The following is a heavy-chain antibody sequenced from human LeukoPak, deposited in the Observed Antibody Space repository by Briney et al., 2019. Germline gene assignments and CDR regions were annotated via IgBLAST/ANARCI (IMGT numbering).Heavy chain of an antibody. J-gene: IGHJ6*02. CDR1: GGSFSGYY. V-gene: IGHV4-34*01. D-gene: IGHD6-6*01. Sequence: PSETLSLTCAVYGGSFSGYYWSWIRQPPGKGLEWIGEINHSGSTNYNPSLKSRVTISVDTSKNQFSLKLSSVTAADTAVYYCARGRAARPMKYYYYYGMDVWGQGTTVTVSS. CDR3: ARGRAARPMKYYYYYGMDV. CDR2: INHSGST.